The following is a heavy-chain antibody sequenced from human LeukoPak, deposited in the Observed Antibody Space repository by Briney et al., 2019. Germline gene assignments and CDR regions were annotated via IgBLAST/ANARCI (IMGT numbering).Heavy chain of an antibody. CDR1: GFAFDIYA. J-gene: IGHJ4*02. CDR3: AKDPRGSLERRGHFDF. CDR2: ISAGGSST. Sequence: GGSLRLSCAASGFAFDIYAMTWVRQAPGKGLEWVSGISAGGSSTYYADSVKGRFTISRDNSKNTVYLQMNSLKGEDTAVYYCAKDPRGSLERRGHFDFWGQGTLVTVSS. D-gene: IGHD1-1*01. V-gene: IGHV3-23*01.